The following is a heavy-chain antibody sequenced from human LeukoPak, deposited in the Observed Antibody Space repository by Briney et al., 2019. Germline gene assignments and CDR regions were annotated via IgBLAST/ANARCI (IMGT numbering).Heavy chain of an antibody. V-gene: IGHV3-21*01. D-gene: IGHD6-25*01. Sequence: GGSLRFSCAASGFTFSSYSMNWVRQAPGKGLEWVSSISSSSSYIYYADSVKGRFTISRDNAKNSLYLQMNSLRAEDTAVYYCARVDLKAARPFDYWGQGTLVTVSS. CDR1: GFTFSSYS. CDR3: ARVDLKAARPFDY. J-gene: IGHJ4*02. CDR2: ISSSSSYI.